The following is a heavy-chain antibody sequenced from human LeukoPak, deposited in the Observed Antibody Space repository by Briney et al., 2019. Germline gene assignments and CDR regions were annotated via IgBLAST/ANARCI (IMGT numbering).Heavy chain of an antibody. J-gene: IGHJ4*02. CDR1: GFTFSSYA. Sequence: GGSLRLSCEASGFTFSSYAMSWVRQAPGKGLEWVSGISGSGGRTHYADSVKGRFTISRDNSRNTLYLQMNSLRAEDTAVYYCAKDLTWSGNPYYFDYWGQGTLVTVSS. D-gene: IGHD3-3*01. V-gene: IGHV3-23*01. CDR2: ISGSGGRT. CDR3: AKDLTWSGNPYYFDY.